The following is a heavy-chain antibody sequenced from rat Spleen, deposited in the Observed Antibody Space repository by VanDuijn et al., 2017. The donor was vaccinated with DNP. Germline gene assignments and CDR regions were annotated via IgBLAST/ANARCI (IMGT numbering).Heavy chain of an antibody. V-gene: IGHV2-30*01. Sequence: QVQLKESGPGLVQPSQTLSLACTVSGFSLTSYHVHWVRQPSGKGLEWMGVIWTGGSTEYNSALKSRLSISRDTSKSQVFLKVSSLQTEDTATYYCARSGIRGYQGIFDYWGQGVMVTVSS. D-gene: IGHD1-4*01. CDR3: ARSGIRGYQGIFDY. CDR1: GFSLTSYH. J-gene: IGHJ2*01. CDR2: IWTGGST.